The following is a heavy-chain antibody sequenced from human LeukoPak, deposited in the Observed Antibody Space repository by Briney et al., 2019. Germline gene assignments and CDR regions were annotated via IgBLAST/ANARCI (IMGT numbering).Heavy chain of an antibody. CDR2: IYYTGST. V-gene: IGHV4-59*08. CDR3: ARLDRSGYEMGGTWFDP. CDR1: GASIRSSY. J-gene: IGHJ5*02. D-gene: IGHD3-22*01. Sequence: PSETLSLTCTVSGASIRSSYWSGLRQPPGKGLEWIGYIYYTGSTNSNPSLKSRVTVSLDTSKNQFSLKLSSMTAADTAVYYCARLDRSGYEMGGTWFDPWGQGTLVTVSS.